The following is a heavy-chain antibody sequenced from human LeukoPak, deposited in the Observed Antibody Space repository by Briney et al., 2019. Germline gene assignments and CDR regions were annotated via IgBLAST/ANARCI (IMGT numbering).Heavy chain of an antibody. J-gene: IGHJ4*02. V-gene: IGHV3-53*01. CDR1: GFTVSSNY. CDR3: TSLFHNSDY. CDR2: IYSGGST. Sequence: GGSLRHSCAASGFTVSSNYMSWVRQAPGKGLEWVSVIYSGGSTYYADSEKGRFTISRDNSKNTLYLQMNSLRAEDTAVYYCTSLFHNSDYWGQGTVVTVSS. D-gene: IGHD2-21*01.